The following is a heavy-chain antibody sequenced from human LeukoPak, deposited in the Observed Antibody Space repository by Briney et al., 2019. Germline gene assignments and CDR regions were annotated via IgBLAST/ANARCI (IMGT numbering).Heavy chain of an antibody. J-gene: IGHJ3*02. CDR1: GYTFTGYY. Sequence: GASVKVSCKASGYTFTGYYMHWVRQAPGQGLEWMGWINPNSGGTNYAQKFQGRVTMTRDTSISTAYMELSRLRSDDTAVYYCAKDRRGAVAGWGAFDIWGQGTMVTVSS. CDR3: AKDRRGAVAGWGAFDI. CDR2: INPNSGGT. D-gene: IGHD6-19*01. V-gene: IGHV1-2*02.